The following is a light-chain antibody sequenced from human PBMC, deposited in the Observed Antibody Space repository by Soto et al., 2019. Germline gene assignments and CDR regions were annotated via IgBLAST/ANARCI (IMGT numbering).Light chain of an antibody. CDR3: QQYGSSPLT. CDR1: QSVSSSY. J-gene: IGKJ4*01. CDR2: GAS. V-gene: IGKV3-20*01. Sequence: EIVLTQSPGTLSLSPGERATLSCRASQSVSSSYLARYQQKPGQAPRLLIYGASSRATGIPDRFSGSGSGTDFTLIISRLEPEDFAVYYCQQYGSSPLTFGGGTKVQIK.